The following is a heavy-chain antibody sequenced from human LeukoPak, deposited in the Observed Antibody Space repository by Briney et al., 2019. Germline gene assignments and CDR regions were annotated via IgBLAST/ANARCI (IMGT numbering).Heavy chain of an antibody. J-gene: IGHJ5*02. CDR2: INHSGST. D-gene: IGHD5-18*01. CDR1: GGSFSGYY. CDR3: ARVQYSSGWFGP. Sequence: SETLSLTCAVYGGSFSGYYWSWIRQPPGKGLEWIGEINHSGSTNYNPSLKSRVTISVDTSKNQFSLKLSSVIAADTAVYYCARVQYSSGWFGPWGQGTLVTVSS. V-gene: IGHV4-34*01.